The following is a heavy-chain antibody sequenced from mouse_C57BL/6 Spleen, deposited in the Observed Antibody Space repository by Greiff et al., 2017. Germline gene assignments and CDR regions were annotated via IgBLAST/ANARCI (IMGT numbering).Heavy chain of an antibody. Sequence: QVQLKESGAELVKPGASVKLSCKASGYTFTSYWMHWVKQRPGQGLERIGMIHPNSGSTNYNEKFKSKATLTVDKSSSTADVQLSSLTSEDSAVDYCARFAHYYGTPGDWGQGTTLTVSS. CDR2: IHPNSGST. CDR3: ARFAHYYGTPGD. CDR1: GYTFTSYW. J-gene: IGHJ2*01. V-gene: IGHV1-64*01. D-gene: IGHD1-1*01.